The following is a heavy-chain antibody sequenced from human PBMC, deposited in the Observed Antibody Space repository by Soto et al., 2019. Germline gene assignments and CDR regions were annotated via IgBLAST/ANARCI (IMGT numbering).Heavy chain of an antibody. D-gene: IGHD3-22*01. CDR3: ARADSSGYSEFDY. V-gene: IGHV1-2*02. J-gene: IGHJ4*02. CDR2: INPNSGGT. Sequence: GASVKVSCKASGYTFTGYYMHWVRQAPGQGLEWMGWINPNSGGTNYAQKFQGRVTMTRDTSISTAYMELSRPRSDDTAVYYCARADSSGYSEFDYWGQGTLVTVSS. CDR1: GYTFTGYY.